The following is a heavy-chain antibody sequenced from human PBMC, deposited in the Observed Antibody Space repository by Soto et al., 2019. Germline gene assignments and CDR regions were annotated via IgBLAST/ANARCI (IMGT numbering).Heavy chain of an antibody. Sequence: QVQLVQSGAEVKKPGSSVKVACKASGGTFSSYAISWVRQAPGQGLDWMGGIIPIFGTADYAQKFQGRVTITADESTSTSTAYMELSSPRSEDTAVYYCASPGGNARYYYYGMDVWGQGTTVTVSS. CDR2: IIPIFGTA. CDR1: GGTFSSYA. CDR3: ASPGGNARYYYYGMDV. V-gene: IGHV1-69*12. J-gene: IGHJ6*02. D-gene: IGHD2-15*01.